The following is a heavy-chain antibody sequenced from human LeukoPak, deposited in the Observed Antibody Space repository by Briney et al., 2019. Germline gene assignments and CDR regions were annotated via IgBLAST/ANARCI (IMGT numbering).Heavy chain of an antibody. D-gene: IGHD1-1*01. Sequence: PSETLSLTCTVSGGSISSYYWSWIRQPPGKGLEWIGYIYYSGSTNYNPSLKSRVTISVDTSKNQFSLKLSSVTAADTAVYYCARDPTGTYVDYWGQGTLVTVSP. J-gene: IGHJ4*02. V-gene: IGHV4-59*01. CDR2: IYYSGST. CDR1: GGSISSYY. CDR3: ARDPTGTYVDY.